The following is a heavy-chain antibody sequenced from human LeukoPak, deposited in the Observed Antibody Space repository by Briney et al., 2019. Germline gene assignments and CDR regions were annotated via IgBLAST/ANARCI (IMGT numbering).Heavy chain of an antibody. Sequence: SETLSLTCSVSCGSISSYYWTWIRQAPGKGLEWIGYVYYSVSTNYTPSLKSRVSISQDTSKNQVSLKLSSVTAADTAVYYCARQESGPYHYMDVWGKGTTVTVSS. V-gene: IGHV4-59*08. CDR3: ARQESGPYHYMDV. CDR2: VYYSVST. CDR1: CGSISSYY. D-gene: IGHD3-3*01. J-gene: IGHJ6*03.